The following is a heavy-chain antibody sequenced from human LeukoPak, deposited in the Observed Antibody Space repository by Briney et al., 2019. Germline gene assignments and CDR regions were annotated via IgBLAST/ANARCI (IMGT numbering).Heavy chain of an antibody. Sequence: PGGSLRLSCAASGFTFSSYAMHWVRQAPGKGLEGVAVTLSDGSDKNYADCVKGRFTVSRDNSKNTLYLQMNSLRAEDTAVYYCALGNPAAFDYWGQGTLVTVSS. CDR1: GFTFSSYA. CDR2: TLSDGSDK. CDR3: ALGNPAAFDY. V-gene: IGHV3-30*04. D-gene: IGHD1-26*01. J-gene: IGHJ4*02.